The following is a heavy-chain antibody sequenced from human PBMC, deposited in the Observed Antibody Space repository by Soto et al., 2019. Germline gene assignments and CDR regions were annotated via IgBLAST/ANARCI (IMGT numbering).Heavy chain of an antibody. V-gene: IGHV3-23*01. CDR3: AKGVRGGYYYDSSGYYPFDY. J-gene: IGHJ4*02. CDR2: ISGSGGST. Sequence: LRLSCAASGFTFSSYAMSWVRQAPGKGLEWVSAISGSGGSTYYADSVKGRFTISRDNSKSTLYLQMNSLRAEDAAVYYCAKGVRGGYYYDSSGYYPFDYWGQGTLVTVSS. D-gene: IGHD3-22*01. CDR1: GFTFSSYA.